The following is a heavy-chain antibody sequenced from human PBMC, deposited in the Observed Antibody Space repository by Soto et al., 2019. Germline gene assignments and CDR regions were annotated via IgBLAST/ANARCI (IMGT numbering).Heavy chain of an antibody. J-gene: IGHJ4*02. CDR3: ARDGVRYSGYDRFDY. D-gene: IGHD5-12*01. Sequence: ASVKVSCKASGYTFTSYGISWVRQAPGQGLEWMGWISAHNGNTNYAQKLQGRVTMTTDTSTSTAYMELRSLRSDDTAVYYCARDGVRYSGYDRFDYWGQGTLVTVSS. CDR2: ISAHNGNT. V-gene: IGHV1-18*01. CDR1: GYTFTSYG.